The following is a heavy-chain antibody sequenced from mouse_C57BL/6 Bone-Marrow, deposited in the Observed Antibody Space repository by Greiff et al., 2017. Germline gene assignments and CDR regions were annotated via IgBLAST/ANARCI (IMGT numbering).Heavy chain of an antibody. CDR2: IRSKSNNYAT. Sequence: EVQVVESGGGLVQPKGSLKLSCAASGFSFNTYAMNWVRQAPGKGLEWVARIRSKSNNYATYYADSVKDRFTISRDDSESMLYLHMNNLKTEDTAMYYCVSPGFAYWGQGTLVTVSA. V-gene: IGHV10-1*01. CDR3: VSPGFAY. J-gene: IGHJ3*01. CDR1: GFSFNTYA.